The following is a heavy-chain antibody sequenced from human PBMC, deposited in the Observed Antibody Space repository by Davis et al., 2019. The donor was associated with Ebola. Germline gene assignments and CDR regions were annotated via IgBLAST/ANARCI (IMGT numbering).Heavy chain of an antibody. CDR1: SGSISSYY. CDR2: INYSGNT. D-gene: IGHD4-11*01. Sequence: SETLSLTCTVSSGSISSYYWSWIRQPPGKGLEWIGYINYSGNTKYNPSLKSRVSISVDTSKNQFSLKLSSVTAADTAVYYCARADDYSNYGWFDPWGQGTLVTVSS. V-gene: IGHV4-59*12. J-gene: IGHJ5*02. CDR3: ARADDYSNYGWFDP.